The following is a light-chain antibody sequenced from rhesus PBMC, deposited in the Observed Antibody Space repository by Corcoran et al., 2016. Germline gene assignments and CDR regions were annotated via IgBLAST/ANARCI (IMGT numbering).Light chain of an antibody. CDR2: KAS. CDR1: QGISNN. V-gene: IGKV1-25*01. J-gene: IGKJ4*01. CDR3: QHGYGTPLT. Sequence: DIQMTQSPSSLSASVGDRVTITCQASQGISNNLDWYQQKPGKVPKLLIDKASTLQSGVPSRFSGRGPGTDFALTISSLQPEEFATYDCQHGYGTPLTFGGGTKVELK.